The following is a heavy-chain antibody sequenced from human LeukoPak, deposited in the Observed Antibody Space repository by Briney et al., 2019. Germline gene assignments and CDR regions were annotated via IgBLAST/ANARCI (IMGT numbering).Heavy chain of an antibody. CDR3: ARTIAAAGNTFDY. D-gene: IGHD6-13*01. CDR1: GYSFTSYW. Sequence: GESLKISCKGSGYSFTSYWIGWVRQMPGKGLEWMGIIYPGDSDTRYSPSFQGQVTISADKSISTAYLQWSSLKASDTAMYFCARTIAAAGNTFDYWGQGTLVTVSS. V-gene: IGHV5-51*01. J-gene: IGHJ4*02. CDR2: IYPGDSDT.